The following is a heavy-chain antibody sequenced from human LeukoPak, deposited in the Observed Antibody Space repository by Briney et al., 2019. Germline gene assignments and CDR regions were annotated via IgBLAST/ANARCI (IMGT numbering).Heavy chain of an antibody. CDR1: GFTLSNYW. CDR3: AQVGATGY. J-gene: IGHJ4*02. CDR2: INSDGSST. Sequence: GGSLRLSCAASGFTLSNYWMHWVRQAPGKGLVWVSRINSDGSSTNYADSVKGRFTISRDNARNTLYLQMNGLRAEDTAVYYCAQVGATGYWGQGTLVAVSS. V-gene: IGHV3-74*01. D-gene: IGHD1-26*01.